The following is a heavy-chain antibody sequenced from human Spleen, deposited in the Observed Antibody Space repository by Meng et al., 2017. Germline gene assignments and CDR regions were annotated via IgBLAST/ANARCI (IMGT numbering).Heavy chain of an antibody. CDR3: ASGYYFDY. Sequence: SVKVSCKASGGTFSSYTIRWVRQAPGQGLEWMGRIIPILGIANYAQKFQGRVTITANTSTSTAYMELSSLRSEDTAVYYCASGYYFDYWGQGTLVTVSS. J-gene: IGHJ4*02. CDR1: GGTFSSYT. V-gene: IGHV1-69*02. CDR2: IIPILGIA. D-gene: IGHD2-15*01.